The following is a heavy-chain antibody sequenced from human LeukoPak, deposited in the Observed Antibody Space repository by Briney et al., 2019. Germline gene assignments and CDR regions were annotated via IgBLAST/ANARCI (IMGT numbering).Heavy chain of an antibody. CDR2: ISSSSDNT. V-gene: IGHV3-11*03. CDR3: ASALTRCCGSDSCMYFDS. CDR1: GYTFSGYA. D-gene: IGHD2-21*02. J-gene: IGHJ4*02. Sequence: KPGGSLRLSCAASGYTFSGYAMTWVRQAPGKGLEWVSYISSSSDNTNYVDSVKGRFTISRDNAKNSLYLQMNSLRDEDTAVYYCASALTRCCGSDSCMYFDSWGQGTLVTVSS.